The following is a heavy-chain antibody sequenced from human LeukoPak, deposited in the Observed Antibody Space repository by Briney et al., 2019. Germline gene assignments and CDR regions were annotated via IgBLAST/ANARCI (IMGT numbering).Heavy chain of an antibody. CDR1: GFTFSSYA. J-gene: IGHJ4*02. V-gene: IGHV3-23*01. D-gene: IGHD6-13*01. Sequence: PGGSLRLSCSASGFTFSSYAMSWVRQAPGKGLEWVSVIGGSGGSTYYADSVKGRFTISRDNSKNTLYLQMNSLRAEDTAVYYCAKHMYSSTWSQIDYWGQGTLVTVSS. CDR3: AKHMYSSTWSQIDY. CDR2: IGGSGGST.